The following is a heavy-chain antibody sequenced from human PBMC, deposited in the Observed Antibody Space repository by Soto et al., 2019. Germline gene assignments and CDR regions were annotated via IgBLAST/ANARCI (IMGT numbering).Heavy chain of an antibody. Sequence: SETLSLTCAVYGGSFSGYYWSWIRQPPGKGLEWIGEINHSGSTNYNPSLKSRVTISVDTSKNQFSLKLSSVTAADTAVYYCARGYGRYWGQGTLVTVSS. CDR2: INHSGST. CDR3: ARGYGRY. CDR1: GGSFSGYY. D-gene: IGHD3-10*02. J-gene: IGHJ4*02. V-gene: IGHV4-34*01.